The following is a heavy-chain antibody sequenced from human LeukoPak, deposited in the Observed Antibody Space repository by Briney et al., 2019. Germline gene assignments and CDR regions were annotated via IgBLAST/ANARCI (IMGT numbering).Heavy chain of an antibody. V-gene: IGHV3-30*04. CDR2: ISSDGSKI. Sequence: GGSLRLSCAASGFIFSNYAMHWVRQAPGKGLEWVALISSDGSKIYYADSVKGRFTISRDNAKNSLYLQMNSLRAEDTAVYYCARCKNDYGDYVFDYWGQGTLVTVSS. D-gene: IGHD4-17*01. CDR3: ARCKNDYGDYVFDY. CDR1: GFIFSNYA. J-gene: IGHJ4*02.